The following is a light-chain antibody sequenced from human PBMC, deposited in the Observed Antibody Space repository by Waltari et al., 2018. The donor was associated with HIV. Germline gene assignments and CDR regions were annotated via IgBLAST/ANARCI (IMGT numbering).Light chain of an antibody. CDR1: SSDAGNYNL. CDR3: CSYAGSVV. V-gene: IGLV2-23*02. CDR2: EVS. Sequence: SALTQPASVSGSPGQSITISCTGTSSDAGNYNLVSWYQQHPGKAPKLMIYEVSKRPSGVSNRFSGSKSGNTASLTISGLQAEDEADYYCCSYAGSVVFGGGTKLTVL. J-gene: IGLJ2*01.